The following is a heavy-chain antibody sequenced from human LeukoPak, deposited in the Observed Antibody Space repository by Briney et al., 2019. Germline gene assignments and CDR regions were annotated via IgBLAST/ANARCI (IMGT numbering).Heavy chain of an antibody. D-gene: IGHD2-21*01. CDR2: IYYSGST. CDR1: GVSISSYY. V-gene: IGHV4-59*01. CDR3: ARSLSSYCGGECYKNWFDP. J-gene: IGHJ5*02. Sequence: KPSETLSLTCTVSGVSISSYYWSWIRQPPGKGLEWIGYIYYSGSTNYNPSLKSRVTISVDTSKHQFSLKLSSVTAADTAVYYCARSLSSYCGGECYKNWFDPWGQRTLVTVSS.